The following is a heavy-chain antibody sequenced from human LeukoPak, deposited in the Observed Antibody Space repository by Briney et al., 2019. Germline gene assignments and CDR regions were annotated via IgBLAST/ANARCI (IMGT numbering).Heavy chain of an antibody. CDR1: GYTFTSYA. J-gene: IGHJ3*02. CDR2: ISAYNGNT. CDR3: ARFLDDFWSGYWKSSAFDI. Sequence: ASVKVSCKASGYTFTSYAMNWVRQAPGQGLEWMGWISAYNGNTNYAQKLQGRVTMTTDTSTSTAYMELRSLRSDDTAVYYCARFLDDFWSGYWKSSAFDIWGQGTMVTVSS. V-gene: IGHV1-18*01. D-gene: IGHD3-3*01.